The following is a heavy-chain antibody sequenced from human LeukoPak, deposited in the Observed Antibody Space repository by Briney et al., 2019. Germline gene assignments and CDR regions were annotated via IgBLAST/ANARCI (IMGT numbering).Heavy chain of an antibody. Sequence: GGSLRLSCAASGFTVSSNYMSWVRQAPGKGLEWVSVIYSGGSTYYADSVKGRFTISRHNSKNTLYLQMNSLRAEDTAVYYCANPSFLLRSSWWYFDYWGQGTLVTVSS. V-gene: IGHV3-53*01. J-gene: IGHJ4*02. CDR2: IYSGGST. CDR3: ANPSFLLRSSWWYFDY. CDR1: GFTVSSNY. D-gene: IGHD6-13*01.